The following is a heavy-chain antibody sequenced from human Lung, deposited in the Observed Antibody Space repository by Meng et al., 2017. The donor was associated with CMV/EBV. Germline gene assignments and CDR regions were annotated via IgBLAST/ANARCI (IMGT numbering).Heavy chain of an antibody. J-gene: IGHJ3*01. V-gene: IGHV1-2*02. CDR3: SRGAPFFRDAFDL. CDR2: INPDSGGT. D-gene: IGHD3-16*01. Sequence: ASVXVSXKASGYTFSGHYIHWVRQAPGQGLEWMGWINPDSGGTRYSQKFQYRVTMTRDTSINTAYMELSRLRSDDTAVYYCSRGAPFFRDAFDLWCQGTMVTVSS. CDR1: GYTFSGHY.